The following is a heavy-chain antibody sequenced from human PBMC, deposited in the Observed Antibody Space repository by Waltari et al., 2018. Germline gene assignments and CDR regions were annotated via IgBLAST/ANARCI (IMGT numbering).Heavy chain of an antibody. CDR1: GYTLTELS. Sequence: QVQLVQSGAAVKKPGASVKVSCQVSGYTLTELSMHWVRQAPGEGLEWMGGFDPEEGETIYAQKCQGRVTRTEDTSTGTAYMELSSRSSEGTAVYYWATAGSGWDWYFDLWGRGTLVTVSS. D-gene: IGHD6-19*01. CDR2: FDPEEGET. V-gene: IGHV1-24*01. J-gene: IGHJ2*01. CDR3: ATAGSGWDWYFDL.